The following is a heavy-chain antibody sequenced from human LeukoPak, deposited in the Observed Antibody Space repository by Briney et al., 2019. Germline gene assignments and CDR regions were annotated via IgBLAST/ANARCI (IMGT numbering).Heavy chain of an antibody. CDR2: INHSGST. CDR3: ARGLGYLYSGYDPARFDY. Sequence: SETLSRTCAVYGGSFSGYYWSWIRQPPGKGLEWIGEINHSGSTNYNPSLKSRVTISVDTSKNQFSLKLSSVTAADTAVYYCARGLGYLYSGYDPARFDYWGQGTLVTVSS. D-gene: IGHD5-12*01. CDR1: GGSFSGYY. V-gene: IGHV4-34*01. J-gene: IGHJ4*02.